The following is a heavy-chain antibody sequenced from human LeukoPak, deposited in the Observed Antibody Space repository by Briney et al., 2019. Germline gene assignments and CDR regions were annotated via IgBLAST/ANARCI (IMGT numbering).Heavy chain of an antibody. Sequence: SETLSLTCTVSGGSISSYYWSWVRQPPGKGLEWIGFVYYTGSTNYSPSLKSRVTISVDTSKNQFSLKLRSVTAADTAVYHCARISSSNWYNERGAFDVWGQGTMVTVSS. CDR2: VYYTGST. CDR3: ARISSSNWYNERGAFDV. D-gene: IGHD6-13*01. V-gene: IGHV4-59*01. J-gene: IGHJ3*01. CDR1: GGSISSYY.